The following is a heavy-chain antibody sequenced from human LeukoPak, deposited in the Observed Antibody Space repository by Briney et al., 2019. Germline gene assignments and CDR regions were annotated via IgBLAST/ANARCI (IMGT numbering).Heavy chain of an antibody. CDR3: AREMATMAYYYYMDV. Sequence: ASVKVSCKASGYTFTSYYMHWVRQASGQGLEWMGIINPSGGSTSYAQKFQGRVTMTRDMSTSTVYMELSSLRSEDTAVYYCAREMATMAYYYYMDVWGKGTTVTVSS. D-gene: IGHD5-24*01. V-gene: IGHV1-46*01. CDR2: INPSGGST. CDR1: GYTFTSYY. J-gene: IGHJ6*03.